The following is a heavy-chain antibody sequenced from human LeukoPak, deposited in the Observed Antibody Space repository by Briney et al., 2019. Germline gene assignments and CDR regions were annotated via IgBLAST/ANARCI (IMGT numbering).Heavy chain of an antibody. CDR2: ISNSGST. Sequence: SETLSLTCTVSGGSVTSGTYFWTWIRQPPGKGLDWIGFISNSGSTNYNPSLKSRVTISRDTSKNRFTPNLNSVTAADTAVYFCARSPSGYRFDYWGQGALVTVSS. J-gene: IGHJ4*02. D-gene: IGHD3-22*01. CDR3: ARSPSGYRFDY. V-gene: IGHV4-61*01. CDR1: GGSVTSGTYF.